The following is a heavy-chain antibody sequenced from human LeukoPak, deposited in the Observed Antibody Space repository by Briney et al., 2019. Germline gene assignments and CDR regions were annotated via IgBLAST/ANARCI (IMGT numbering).Heavy chain of an antibody. CDR1: GFTFSRYW. J-gene: IGHJ4*02. CDR2: TKHDGSEK. Sequence: LPGGSLRLSCAASGFTFSRYWMSWVRQAPGKGLEWVANTKHDGSEKNYVDSVKGRFTISRDNAKNSLYLQMNSLRAEDTAVYYCASTFGLGAFWGQGTLVTVSS. V-gene: IGHV3-7*05. D-gene: IGHD3/OR15-3a*01. CDR3: ASTFGLGAF.